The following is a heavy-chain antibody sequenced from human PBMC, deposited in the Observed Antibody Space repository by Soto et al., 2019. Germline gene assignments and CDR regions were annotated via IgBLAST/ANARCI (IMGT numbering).Heavy chain of an antibody. CDR2: IIPIFGTA. V-gene: IGHV1-69*13. CDR1: GCTFSSYA. CDR3: ARGRDGYTTRWFDP. Sequence: ASVKVSCKASGCTFSSYAISWVRQAPGQGLEWMGGIIPIFGTANYAQKFQGRVTITADESTSTACMELSSLRSEDTAVYYCARGRDGYTTRWFDPWGQGTLVTVSS. J-gene: IGHJ5*02. D-gene: IGHD5-12*01.